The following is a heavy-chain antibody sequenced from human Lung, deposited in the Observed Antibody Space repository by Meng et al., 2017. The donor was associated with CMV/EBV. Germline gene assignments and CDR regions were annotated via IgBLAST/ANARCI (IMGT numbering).Heavy chain of an antibody. V-gene: IGHV1-46*01. CDR3: AREADGATFDY. Sequence: VQLVQSGAEVKKPGASVKVSCKASGYTFTNYYMHWVRQDPGQGLEWMGIINPSGGSTSYAQKFQGRVTMTRDTSTSTVYMELSSLRSEDTAVYYCAREADGATFDYWGQGTLVTVSS. CDR2: INPSGGST. J-gene: IGHJ4*02. D-gene: IGHD1-26*01. CDR1: GYTFTNYY.